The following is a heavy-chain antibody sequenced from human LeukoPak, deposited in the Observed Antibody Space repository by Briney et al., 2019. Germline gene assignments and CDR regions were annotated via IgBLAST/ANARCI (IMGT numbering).Heavy chain of an antibody. CDR3: AQGFGSGWYPH. CDR1: GFSVSTSG. V-gene: IGHV3-23*01. J-gene: IGHJ4*02. Sequence: GGSLRLSCTVSGFSVSTSGMSWVRQAQGKGLQTISAIFGDGETTYYADSVKGRFTISRDNSKNTLYLQMNSLRAEDTALYYCAQGFGSGWYPHWGQGSLVSVSS. D-gene: IGHD6-19*01. CDR2: IFGDGETT.